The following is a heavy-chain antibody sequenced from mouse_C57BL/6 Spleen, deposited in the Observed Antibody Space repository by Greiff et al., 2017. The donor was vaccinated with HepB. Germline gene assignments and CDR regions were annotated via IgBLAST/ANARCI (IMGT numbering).Heavy chain of an antibody. CDR3: ARHEVTTVVATDWYFDV. V-gene: IGHV5-12*01. D-gene: IGHD1-1*01. CDR1: GFTFSDYY. CDR2: ISNGGGST. Sequence: EVKLMESGGGLVQPGGSLKLSCAASGFTFSDYYMYWVRQTPEKRLEWVAYISNGGGSTYSPDTVKGRFTISRDNAKNTLYLQMSRLKSEDTDMYDCARHEVTTVVATDWYFDVWGTVTTVTVSS. J-gene: IGHJ1*03.